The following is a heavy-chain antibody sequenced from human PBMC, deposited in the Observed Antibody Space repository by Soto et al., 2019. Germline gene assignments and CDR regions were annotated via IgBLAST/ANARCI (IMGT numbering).Heavy chain of an antibody. CDR3: ATDSGAYSSDRAY. CDR2: IYYSGAT. Sequence: SETLSLTCTVSGDPINSGDYFWTWIRQNPGKGLEWIGYIYYSGATYYNPSLRSRVAISLDKSKNEFSLKLRSVTAADTAVYYCATDSGAYSSDRAYWGQGTLVTVSS. J-gene: IGHJ1*01. V-gene: IGHV4-31*03. CDR1: GDPINSGDYF. D-gene: IGHD2-21*01.